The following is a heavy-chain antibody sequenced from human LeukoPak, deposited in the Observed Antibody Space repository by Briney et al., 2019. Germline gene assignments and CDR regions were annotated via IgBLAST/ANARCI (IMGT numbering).Heavy chain of an antibody. V-gene: IGHV3-23*01. Sequence: PGGSLRLSCAASGFTFSNKAMSWVRQAPGKGLEWVSSISGSGGSTYYADSVKGRFTISRDNSKNTLFLQMNSLRAEDTAVYYCAKDWGTSGWYVDYWGQGTLVTVSS. J-gene: IGHJ4*02. D-gene: IGHD6-19*01. CDR1: GFTFSNKA. CDR3: AKDWGTSGWYVDY. CDR2: ISGSGGST.